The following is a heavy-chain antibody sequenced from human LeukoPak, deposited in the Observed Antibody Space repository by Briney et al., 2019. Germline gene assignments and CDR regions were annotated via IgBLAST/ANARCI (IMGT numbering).Heavy chain of an antibody. J-gene: IGHJ4*02. CDR3: ARDYQYSWTPGC. V-gene: IGHV3-33*01. CDR1: GFTLSGFG. CDR2: IWHDGSNK. Sequence: PGGSLRLSCAASGFTLSGFGMHWVRQAPGKGLEWVAYIWHDGSNKYYADSVKGRFTISRDNSKNTLYLQMNGLRAEDTAVYYCARDYQYSWTPGCWGQGTLVTVSS. D-gene: IGHD2-15*01.